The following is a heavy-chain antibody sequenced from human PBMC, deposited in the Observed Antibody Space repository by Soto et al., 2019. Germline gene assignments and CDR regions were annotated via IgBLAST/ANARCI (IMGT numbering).Heavy chain of an antibody. J-gene: IGHJ4*02. CDR3: AKVDSYYYDSRGYYSSPLF. Sequence: EVQLLESGGGLVQPGGSLRLSCAASGFTLSSYAMSWVRQAPGKGLEWVSAISGSGGTTYYADSVKGRFTISRDTSKNTLYLQMNSLRAEDTAVYYCAKVDSYYYDSRGYYSSPLFWGQGTLVTVSS. D-gene: IGHD3-22*01. CDR2: ISGSGGTT. CDR1: GFTLSSYA. V-gene: IGHV3-23*01.